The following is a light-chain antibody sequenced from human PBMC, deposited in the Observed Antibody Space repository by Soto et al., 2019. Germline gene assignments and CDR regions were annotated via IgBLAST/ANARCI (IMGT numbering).Light chain of an antibody. CDR2: KAS. Sequence: DIQMTQSPSTRSASVGDRVTITCRASQSISDGLAWYQQKPGKAPKLLIYKASTLKSGVPSRFSGSGSGTDFTLTIDRLEPEDFAMYYCQQYSDSPPTFGQGTKVDIK. CDR1: QSISDG. CDR3: QQYSDSPPT. V-gene: IGKV1-5*03. J-gene: IGKJ1*01.